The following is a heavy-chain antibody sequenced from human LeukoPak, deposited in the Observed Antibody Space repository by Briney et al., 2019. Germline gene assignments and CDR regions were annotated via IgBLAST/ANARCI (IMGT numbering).Heavy chain of an antibody. CDR2: IYDSGST. V-gene: IGHV4-39*01. CDR3: ARVGFGGYSYGYVDF. J-gene: IGHJ4*02. D-gene: IGHD5-18*01. CDR1: GGSLSSSRYS. Sequence: SETLSLTCTVSGGSLSSSRYSWGWIRQPPGKGLEWIATIYDSGSTYYNSSLKRRVTISADTSKNQLSLRLSSVTAADTAVYYCARVGFGGYSYGYVDFWGQGTQVTVSS.